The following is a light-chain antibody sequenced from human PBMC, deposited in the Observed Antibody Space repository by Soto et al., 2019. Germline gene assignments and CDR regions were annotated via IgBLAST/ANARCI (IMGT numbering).Light chain of an antibody. J-gene: IGKJ1*01. CDR1: QSVSSY. V-gene: IGKV3-20*01. CDR3: QLYGSSLWT. CDR2: TAS. Sequence: EIVWTQSHATLPLSPGARAPLSCRASQSVSSYFAWYQQRPGQAPRLLIYTASSRAPGIPDRFSGSGSGTDFTLTISRLEPEDFAVYYCQLYGSSLWTFGQGTKVDIK.